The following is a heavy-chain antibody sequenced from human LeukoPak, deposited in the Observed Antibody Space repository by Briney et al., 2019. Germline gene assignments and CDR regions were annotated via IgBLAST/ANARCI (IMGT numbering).Heavy chain of an antibody. V-gene: IGHV5-51*01. CDR2: IYPGDSDT. D-gene: IGHD3-22*01. CDR1: GYNFTSYW. Sequence: GESLKISCKGSGYNFTSYWIGWVRQMPGKGLEWMGIIYPGDSDTRYSPSFQGQVTMSVDKSISTAYLQWNSLKASDTAMYYCALDADYYDTSGYYFDYWGQGTLVTVSS. J-gene: IGHJ4*02. CDR3: ALDADYYDTSGYYFDY.